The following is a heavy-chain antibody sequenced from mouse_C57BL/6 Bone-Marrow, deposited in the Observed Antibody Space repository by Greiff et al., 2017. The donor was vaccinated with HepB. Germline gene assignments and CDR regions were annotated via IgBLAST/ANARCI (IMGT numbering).Heavy chain of an antibody. CDR1: GYTFTSYW. Sequence: QVQLQQPGAELVMPGASVKLSCKASGYTFTSYWMHWVKQRPGQGLEWIGEIDPSDSYTNYNQQFKGKSTLTVDKSSSTAYMQLSSLTSEDSAVYYCAYDGYSSWFAYWGQGTLVTVSA. V-gene: IGHV1-69*01. J-gene: IGHJ3*01. CDR3: AYDGYSSWFAY. CDR2: IDPSDSYT. D-gene: IGHD2-3*01.